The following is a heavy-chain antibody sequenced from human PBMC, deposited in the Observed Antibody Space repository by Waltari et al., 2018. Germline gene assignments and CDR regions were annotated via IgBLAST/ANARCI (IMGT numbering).Heavy chain of an antibody. J-gene: IGHJ4*02. V-gene: IGHV4-59*08. D-gene: IGHD1-26*01. CDR3: ARSYSTAPFDY. Sequence: QVQLQESGPGLVKPSETLFLTCTVSGGSNSSYYWNWIRQPPGKGLEWIGYIYYSGSTNYTPSLKCRVTISLDTSKNQFSLKLSSVTAADTAVYFCARSYSTAPFDYWGQGTLVTVSS. CDR1: GGSNSSYY. CDR2: IYYSGST.